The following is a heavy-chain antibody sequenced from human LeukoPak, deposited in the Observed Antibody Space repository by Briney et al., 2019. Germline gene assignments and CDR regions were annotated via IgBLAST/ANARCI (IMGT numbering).Heavy chain of an antibody. V-gene: IGHV3-21*01. J-gene: IGHJ4*02. CDR3: ARARRATVDFDY. Sequence: PGGSLRLSCAPSGFTFSSYSMNWVRHAPGKGLECVSSISSSSSYIYYAGSVKGRCAISRDNAKHSLYRQMNSLRAEDTAVYYRARARRATVDFDYWGQGTLVTVSS. D-gene: IGHD4-23*01. CDR1: GFTFSSYS. CDR2: ISSSSSYI.